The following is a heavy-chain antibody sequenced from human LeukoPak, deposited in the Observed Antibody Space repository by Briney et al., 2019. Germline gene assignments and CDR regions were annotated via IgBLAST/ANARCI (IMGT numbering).Heavy chain of an antibody. CDR3: ARRDDSSGYHKIFDY. CDR1: GGSFSGYY. D-gene: IGHD3-22*01. CDR2: INHSGST. Sequence: SETLSLTCAVYGGSFSGYYWSWIRQPPGKGLEWIGEINHSGSTNYNPSLKSRVTISVDTSKNQFSLKLSSLTAADTAVYYCARRDDSSGYHKIFDYWGPGTLVTVSS. J-gene: IGHJ4*02. V-gene: IGHV4-34*01.